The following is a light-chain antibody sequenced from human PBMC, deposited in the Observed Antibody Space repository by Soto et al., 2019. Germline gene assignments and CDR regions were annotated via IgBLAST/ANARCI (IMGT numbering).Light chain of an antibody. J-gene: IGKJ4*01. V-gene: IGKV3-20*01. CDR3: QQHGISPLT. CDR2: GAS. CDR1: QSLSSGH. Sequence: EIVMTQSPATLSVPPGERATLSCMDSQSLSSGHLVWFQHKPGQAPRLLIYGASSRATGIPDRFSGSGSGTDFTLTISRLEPEDFAVYYCQQHGISPLTFGGGTKVDIK.